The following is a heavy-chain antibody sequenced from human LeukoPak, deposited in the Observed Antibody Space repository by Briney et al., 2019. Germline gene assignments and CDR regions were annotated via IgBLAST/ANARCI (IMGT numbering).Heavy chain of an antibody. CDR3: ARGVINYYYDSSGYPYYFDY. V-gene: IGHV4-34*01. CDR1: GGSFSGYY. Sequence: SETLSLTCAVYGGSFSGYYWSWIRQPPGKGLEWIGEINHSGSTNYNPSLKSRVTISVDTSKNQFSLKLSSVTAADTAVYYCARGVINYYYDSSGYPYYFDYWGQGTLVTVSS. D-gene: IGHD3-22*01. J-gene: IGHJ4*02. CDR2: INHSGST.